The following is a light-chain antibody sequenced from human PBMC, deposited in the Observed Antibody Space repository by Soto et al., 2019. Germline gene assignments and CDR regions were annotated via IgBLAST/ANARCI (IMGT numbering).Light chain of an antibody. Sequence: PSTLSGSVGDRVTITCRASQTISSWLAWYQQKPGKAPKLLIYKASTLKSGVPSRFSGSGSGTEFTLTISSLQPDDFATYYCQHCNSYPETFGQGTKVDIK. CDR2: KAS. CDR3: QHCNSYPET. CDR1: QTISSW. V-gene: IGKV1-5*03. J-gene: IGKJ1*01.